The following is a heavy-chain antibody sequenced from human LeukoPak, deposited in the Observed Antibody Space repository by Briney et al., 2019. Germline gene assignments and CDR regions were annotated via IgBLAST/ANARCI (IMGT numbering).Heavy chain of an antibody. Sequence: PGGSLRLSCAASGFTFDYNAMHWVRRAPGKGLEWVSLISGDGGSTYYTDSVKGRFTISRDNSKNSLYLQMNSLRTEDTALYYCAQDKGGSSWYYLDSWGQGTLVTVSS. CDR1: GFTFDYNA. D-gene: IGHD6-13*01. J-gene: IGHJ4*02. CDR3: AQDKGGSSWYYLDS. CDR2: ISGDGGST. V-gene: IGHV3-43*02.